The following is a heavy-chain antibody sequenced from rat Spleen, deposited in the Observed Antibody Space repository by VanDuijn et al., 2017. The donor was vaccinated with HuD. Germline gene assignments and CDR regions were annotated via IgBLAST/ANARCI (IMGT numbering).Heavy chain of an antibody. D-gene: IGHD1-11*01. J-gene: IGHJ3*01. Sequence: EVQLVESGGGLVQPGRSLNLSCAASGFTFSNYGMAWVRQAPTKGLEWVATISTGGGYTYSRDSVKGRFTNSRDNAKNTLYLQMNSLRSEDTPTYYCTTDGGYTFAYWGQGTLVTVSS. CDR2: ISTGGGYT. CDR3: TTDGGYTFAY. CDR1: GFTFSNYG. V-gene: IGHV5S13*01.